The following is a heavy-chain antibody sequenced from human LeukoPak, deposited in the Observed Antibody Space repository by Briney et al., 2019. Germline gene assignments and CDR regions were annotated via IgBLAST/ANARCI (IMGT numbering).Heavy chain of an antibody. D-gene: IGHD2-2*01. J-gene: IGHJ6*03. V-gene: IGHV4-34*01. CDR2: INHSGST. CDR3: ARDHKGVHCSSTSCDLGAYYYYMDV. CDR1: GGYFSGYY. Sequence: SETLTLTCAVYGGYFSGYYWSWIRQPPGKGLEWIGEINHSGSTNYNPSLTSRVTMSVDTSKNQFSLKLSSVTAADTAVYYCARDHKGVHCSSTSCDLGAYYYYMDVWGKGTTVTVSS.